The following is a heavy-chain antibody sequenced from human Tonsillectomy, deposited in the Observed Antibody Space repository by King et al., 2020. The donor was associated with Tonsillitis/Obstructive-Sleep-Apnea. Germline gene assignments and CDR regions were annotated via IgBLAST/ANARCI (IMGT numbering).Heavy chain of an antibody. D-gene: IGHD6-13*01. CDR3: ARDGTRKWVYRYYPYMDV. V-gene: IGHV3-7*01. CDR2: IKQDGSEK. J-gene: IGHJ6*03. Sequence: DVQLVESGGGLVQPGGSLRLSCAASGFTFSYYYMSWVRQAPGKGLEWVANIKQDGSEKYYVDSVKGRFTISRDNAKSSLYLQMNSLRAEDTALYYCARDGTRKWVYRYYPYMDVWGKGPTVTVSS. CDR1: GFTFSYYY.